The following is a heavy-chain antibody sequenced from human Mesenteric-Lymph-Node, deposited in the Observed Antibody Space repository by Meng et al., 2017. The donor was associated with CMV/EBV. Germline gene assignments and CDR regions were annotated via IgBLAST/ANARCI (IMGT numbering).Heavy chain of an antibody. CDR3: ARQEDTDNRIDY. J-gene: IGHJ4*02. CDR1: GYSFTSYW. Sequence: KVSCKGSGYSFTSYWIGWVRQMPGKGLEWMGIIYPSDSDTRYSQSFQGQVTISADKSISTAYLQWSSLKASDTARYYCARQEDTDNRIDYWGQGTTVTVSS. CDR2: IYPSDSDT. V-gene: IGHV5-51*01. D-gene: IGHD1-1*01.